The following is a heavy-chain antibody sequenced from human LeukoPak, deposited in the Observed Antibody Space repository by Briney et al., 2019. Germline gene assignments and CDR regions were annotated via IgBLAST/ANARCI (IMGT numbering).Heavy chain of an antibody. CDR1: GGTFSSYA. CDR2: IIPIFGTA. CDR3: ARVKYYYDNYYFDY. V-gene: IGHV1-69*01. J-gene: IGHJ4*02. Sequence: SVKVSCKASGGTFSSYAISWVRQAPGQGLEWMGGIIPIFGTANYAQKFQGRVTITADESTSTAYMELSSLRSEDTAVYYCARVKYYYDNYYFDYWAREPWSPSPQ. D-gene: IGHD3-22*01.